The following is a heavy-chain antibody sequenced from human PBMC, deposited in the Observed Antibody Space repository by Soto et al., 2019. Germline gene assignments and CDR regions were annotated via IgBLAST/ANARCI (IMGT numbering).Heavy chain of an antibody. CDR2: ISGSGDST. V-gene: IGHV3-23*01. J-gene: IGHJ6*02. Sequence: EVQLLESGGGLVQPGGSLRLSCAASGFTFSSYAMSWVRQAPGKGLEWVSVISGSGDSTYYADSVRGRFTISRDNSKNPLYLQMNRLRAEDTAVYYCAKDRDGAAAGPTKFYGMDVWGQGTTVTVSS. D-gene: IGHD6-13*01. CDR1: GFTFSSYA. CDR3: AKDRDGAAAGPTKFYGMDV.